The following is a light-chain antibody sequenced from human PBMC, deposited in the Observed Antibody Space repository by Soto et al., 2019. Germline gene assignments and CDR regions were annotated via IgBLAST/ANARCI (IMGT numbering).Light chain of an antibody. V-gene: IGLV2-14*01. CDR3: SSYTSSSTPRYV. CDR1: SSDVGGYNY. J-gene: IGLJ1*01. Sequence: QSALTQPASVSGSPGQSITISCTGTSSDVGGYNYVSWYQQHPGKAPKLMIYDVSNRPSGVSNRFSGSNSGNTASLTISGLQAEDEADYYCSSYTSSSTPRYVFGTGTKLTVL. CDR2: DVS.